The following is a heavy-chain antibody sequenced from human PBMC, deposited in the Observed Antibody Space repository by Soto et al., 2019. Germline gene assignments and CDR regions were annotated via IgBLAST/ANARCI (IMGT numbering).Heavy chain of an antibody. V-gene: IGHV3-23*01. CDR3: AKDPLRNRLYWFDP. J-gene: IGHJ5*02. CDR2: ISGSGDTT. D-gene: IGHD5-12*01. CDR1: GFPFSGYA. Sequence: VQLLESGGGLVQPGGSLRLSCAASGFPFSGYAMSWVRQAPGQGLEWVSAISGSGDTTYYADFVEGRFTISRDNSKNTLYLQINGLRAKATAVYYCAKDPLRNRLYWFDPWGQGTPVTVSS.